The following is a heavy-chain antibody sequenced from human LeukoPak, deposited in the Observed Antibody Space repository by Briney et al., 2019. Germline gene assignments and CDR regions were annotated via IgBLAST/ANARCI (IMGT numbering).Heavy chain of an antibody. D-gene: IGHD3-22*01. CDR2: IIPILGIA. Sequence: GASVKVSCKASGGTFSSYAISWVRQAPGQGLEWMGRIIPILGIANYAQKFQGRVTNTADKSTSTAYMELSSLRSEDTAVYYCARDSVVKVASSGYYYYFDYWGQGTLVTVSS. V-gene: IGHV1-69*04. CDR3: ARDSVVKVASSGYYYYFDY. CDR1: GGTFSSYA. J-gene: IGHJ4*02.